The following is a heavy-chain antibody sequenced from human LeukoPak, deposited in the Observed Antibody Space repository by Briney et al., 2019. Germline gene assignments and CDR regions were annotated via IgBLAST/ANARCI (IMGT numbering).Heavy chain of an antibody. CDR3: ARGGDSNWFDP. V-gene: IGHV4-38-2*02. J-gene: IGHJ5*02. D-gene: IGHD3-22*01. CDR2: IYHSGST. Sequence: SETLSLTCTVSGYSISSGYYWGWIRQPPGKGLEWIGSIYHSGSTYYNPSLKSRVTISVDTSKNQFSLKLSSVTAADTAVYYCARGGDSNWFDPWGQGILVTVSS. CDR1: GYSISSGYY.